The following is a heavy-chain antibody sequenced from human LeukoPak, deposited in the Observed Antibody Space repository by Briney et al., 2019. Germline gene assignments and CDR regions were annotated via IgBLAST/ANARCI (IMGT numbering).Heavy chain of an antibody. Sequence: GGSLRLSCAASGFTFSSYGMNWVRQAPGKGLEWVAVISYDGSNKYYADSVKGRFTISRDNSKNTLYLQMNSLRAEDTAVYYCAKDLGTGGEFDYWGQGTLVTVSS. CDR1: GFTFSSYG. CDR3: AKDLGTGGEFDY. V-gene: IGHV3-30*18. D-gene: IGHD4-17*01. J-gene: IGHJ4*02. CDR2: ISYDGSNK.